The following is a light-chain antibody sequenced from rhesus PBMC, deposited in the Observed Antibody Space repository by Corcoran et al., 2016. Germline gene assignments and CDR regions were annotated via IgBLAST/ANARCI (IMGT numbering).Light chain of an antibody. CDR3: QQYTSSPYS. V-gene: IGKV1-22*01. Sequence: DIQMTQSPSSLSASVGDTVTITCRASQNIYIWLAWYQQKPGKAPNLLIYKAASLQSGVPSRFSASGSGTDFTLAISSLQSEDFATYYCQQYTSSPYSFGQGTKVQIK. J-gene: IGKJ2*01. CDR1: QNIYIW. CDR2: KAA.